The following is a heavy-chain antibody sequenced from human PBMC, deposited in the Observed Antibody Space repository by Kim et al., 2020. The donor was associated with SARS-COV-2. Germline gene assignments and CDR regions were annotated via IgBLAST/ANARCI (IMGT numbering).Heavy chain of an antibody. V-gene: IGHV4-31*03. J-gene: IGHJ5*02. CDR3: ARADIVVENWFDP. Sequence: SETLSLTCTVSGGSISSGGYYWSWIRQHPGKGLEWIGYIYYSGSTYYNPSLKSRVTISVDTSKNQFSLKLSSVTAADTAVYYCARADIVVENWFDPWGQGTLVTVSS. CDR2: IYYSGST. D-gene: IGHD2-2*01. CDR1: GGSISSGGYY.